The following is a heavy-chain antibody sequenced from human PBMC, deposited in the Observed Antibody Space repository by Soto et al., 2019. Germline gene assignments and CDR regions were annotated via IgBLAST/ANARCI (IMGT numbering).Heavy chain of an antibody. D-gene: IGHD3-22*01. CDR2: FDPEDGEA. CDR3: ATGSNASSGYLTLFDY. J-gene: IGHJ4*02. V-gene: IGHV1-24*01. Sequence: ASVKVSCKVSGYTLTELSMHWVRQAPGKGLEWMGGFDPEDGEAIYAQKFQGRVTMTEDTSTDTAYMELSSLRSEDTAVYYCATGSNASSGYLTLFDYWGQGTMVTVYS. CDR1: GYTLTELS.